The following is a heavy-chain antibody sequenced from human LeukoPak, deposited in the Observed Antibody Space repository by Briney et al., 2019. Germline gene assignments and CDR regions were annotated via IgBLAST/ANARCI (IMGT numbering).Heavy chain of an antibody. CDR2: ISGSGDST. CDR1: GFIFSSHA. Sequence: PGGSLRLSCAASGFIFSSHAMSWVRQAPEKGLEWVSVISGSGDSTYYADSVRGRFTISRDNSKNTLYLQMNSLRAEDTAIYYCARRLAQTQGFDYWGQGTLVTVSS. CDR3: ARRLAQTQGFDY. D-gene: IGHD2-21*01. V-gene: IGHV3-23*01. J-gene: IGHJ4*02.